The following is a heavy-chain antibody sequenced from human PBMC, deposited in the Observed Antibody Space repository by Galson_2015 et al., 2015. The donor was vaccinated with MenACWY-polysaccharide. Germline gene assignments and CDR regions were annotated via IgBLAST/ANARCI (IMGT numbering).Heavy chain of an antibody. CDR2: IKQDGSEK. V-gene: IGHV3-7*05. CDR1: GFSLSSFW. D-gene: IGHD6-13*01. J-gene: IGHJ3*02. CDR3: ARGEAAAGNVFDI. Sequence: SLRLSCAASGFSLSSFWMSWVRQAPGKGLEWVANIKQDGSEKYYVDSVKGRFTISRDNAKNSLYLQMNSLRAEDTAVYYCARGEAAAGNVFDIWDQGTMVTVSS.